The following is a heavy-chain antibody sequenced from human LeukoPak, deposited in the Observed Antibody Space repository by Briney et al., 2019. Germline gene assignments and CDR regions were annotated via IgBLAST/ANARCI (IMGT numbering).Heavy chain of an antibody. CDR2: IYHSGST. J-gene: IGHJ6*03. Sequence: SETLSLTCAVSGGSISSSNWWSWFRQPPGKGLEWIGEIYHSGSTNYNPSLKSRVTISVDKSKNQFSLKLSSVTAADTAVYYCARDVPHYDILTGYYPGYYYYYMDVWGKGTTVTVSS. D-gene: IGHD3-9*01. CDR3: ARDVPHYDILTGYYPGYYYYYMDV. V-gene: IGHV4-4*02. CDR1: GGSISSSNW.